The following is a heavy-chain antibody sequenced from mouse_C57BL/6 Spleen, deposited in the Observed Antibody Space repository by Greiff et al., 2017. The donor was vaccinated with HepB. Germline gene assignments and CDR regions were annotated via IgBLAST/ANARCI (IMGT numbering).Heavy chain of an antibody. V-gene: IGHV1-26*01. D-gene: IGHD2-4*01. Sequence: EVQLQQSGPELVKPGASVKISCKASGYTFTDYYMNWVKQSHGKSLEWIGDINPNNGGTSYNQKFKGKATLTVDKSSSTAYMELRSLTSEDSAVYYCARRYDYAWFAYWGQGTLVTVSA. J-gene: IGHJ3*01. CDR1: GYTFTDYY. CDR3: ARRYDYAWFAY. CDR2: INPNNGGT.